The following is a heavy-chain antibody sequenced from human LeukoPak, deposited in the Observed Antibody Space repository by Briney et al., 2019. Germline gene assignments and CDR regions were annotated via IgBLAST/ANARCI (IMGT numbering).Heavy chain of an antibody. CDR1: GDSISSGDYY. J-gene: IGHJ4*02. Sequence: SQTLSLTCTVSGDSISSGDYYWSWIRQPAGKGLEWIGRISSSGSTNYNPSLKSRVTISVDTSKNQFSLKLSSVTAADTAVYYCAREGIYGDYRHWGQGTLVTVSS. D-gene: IGHD4-17*01. V-gene: IGHV4-61*02. CDR2: ISSSGST. CDR3: AREGIYGDYRH.